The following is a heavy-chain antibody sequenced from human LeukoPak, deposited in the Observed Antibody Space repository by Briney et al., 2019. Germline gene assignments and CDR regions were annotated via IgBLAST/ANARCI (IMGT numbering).Heavy chain of an antibody. CDR3: ASDYFLDY. Sequence: GGSLRLSCAASGFTFSTYAVNWVRQAPGKGLEWVSTISDSGARTNYADSAKGRFTISRDNSMNTLYLQMNSLRADDTAVYYCASDYFLDYWGQGTLVTVSS. CDR1: GFTFSTYA. V-gene: IGHV3-23*01. J-gene: IGHJ4*02. CDR2: ISDSGART. D-gene: IGHD6-25*01.